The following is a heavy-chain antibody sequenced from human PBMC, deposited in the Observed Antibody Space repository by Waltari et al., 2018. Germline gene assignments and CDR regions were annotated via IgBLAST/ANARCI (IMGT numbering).Heavy chain of an antibody. CDR1: GGCISSDY. V-gene: IGHV4-59*01. J-gene: IGHJ6*04. Sequence: QVKRQESGPGLVKRSETLSLTGTVSGGCISSDYWSWIRQPPGKGLEWIGYSYYSGSTNDKPALKSRVTISVDTSKNQCSLKLRSVTAADTAVYYCARDGYSYALRHWDVWGKGTTVTVSS. CDR3: ARDGYSYALRHWDV. CDR2: SYYSGST. D-gene: IGHD5-18*01.